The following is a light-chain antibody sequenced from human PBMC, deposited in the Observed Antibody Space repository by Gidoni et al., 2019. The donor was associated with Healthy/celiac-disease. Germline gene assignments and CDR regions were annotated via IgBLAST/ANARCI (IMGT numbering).Light chain of an antibody. V-gene: IGKV1-39*01. Sequence: DIQMTQSPSSLHASVGDRVTITCRASQSISSYLNWYQQKPGKAPKLLMYVASSLESGVPSRFSGSGSGTDFTLTISSLQPEDSATYYCQQSHSTPITFGPGTKVDIK. CDR2: VAS. CDR1: QSISSY. CDR3: QQSHSTPIT. J-gene: IGKJ3*01.